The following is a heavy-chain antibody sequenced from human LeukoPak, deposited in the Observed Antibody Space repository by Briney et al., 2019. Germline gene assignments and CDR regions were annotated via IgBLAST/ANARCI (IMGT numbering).Heavy chain of an antibody. J-gene: IGHJ4*02. D-gene: IGHD6-13*01. CDR2: IIPIFGTA. V-gene: IGHV1-69*05. CDR3: AREEAAAALPFDY. CDR1: GYTFTSYG. Sequence: GASVKVSCKASGYTFTSYGISWVRQAPGQGLEWMGRIIPIFGTANSAQKFQGRVTITTDESTSTAYMERSSLRSEDTAVYYCAREEAAAALPFDYWGQGTLVTVSS.